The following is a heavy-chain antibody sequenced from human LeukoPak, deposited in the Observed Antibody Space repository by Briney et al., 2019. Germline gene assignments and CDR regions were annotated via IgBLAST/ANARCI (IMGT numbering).Heavy chain of an antibody. CDR3: ARGGSGSSSPYCFDY. Sequence: ASVKVSCKVSGYTLTELSMHWVRQAPGQGLEWMGRIIPILGIANYAQKFQGRVTITADKSTSTAYMELSSLRSEDTAVYYCARGGSGSSSPYCFDYWGQGTLVTVSS. D-gene: IGHD6-6*01. V-gene: IGHV1-69*04. CDR2: IIPILGIA. CDR1: GYTLTELS. J-gene: IGHJ4*02.